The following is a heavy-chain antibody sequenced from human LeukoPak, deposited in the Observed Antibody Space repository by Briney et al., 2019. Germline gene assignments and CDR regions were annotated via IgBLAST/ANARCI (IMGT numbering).Heavy chain of an antibody. J-gene: IGHJ5*02. CDR1: GGSFSGYY. D-gene: IGHD2-15*01. Sequence: SETLSLTCAVYGGSFSGYYWSWIRQPPGKGLEWIGEINHSGSTNYNPSLKSRGTISVDTSKNQFSLKLSSLIAADAAVYYGASYVGYCSGGSCGGNWFDPWGQGTLVTVSS. V-gene: IGHV4-34*01. CDR3: ASYVGYCSGGSCGGNWFDP. CDR2: INHSGST.